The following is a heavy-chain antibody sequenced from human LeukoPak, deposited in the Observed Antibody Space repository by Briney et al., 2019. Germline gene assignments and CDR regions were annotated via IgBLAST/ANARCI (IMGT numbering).Heavy chain of an antibody. D-gene: IGHD4-23*01. V-gene: IGHV4-31*02. CDR2: IYYSGST. CDR3: ARSYGGPTGWFDP. CDR1: GGSISSGGYY. Sequence: SETLSLTCTVSGGSISSGGYYWSWLRQHPGKGLQWIGYIYYSGSTYYNPSLKSRVTISVDTSKNQFSLKLSSVTAADTAVYYCARSYGGPTGWFDPWGQGTLVTVSS. J-gene: IGHJ5*02.